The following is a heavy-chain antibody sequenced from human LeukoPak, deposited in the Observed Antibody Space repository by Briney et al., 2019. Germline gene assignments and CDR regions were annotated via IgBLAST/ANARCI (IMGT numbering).Heavy chain of an antibody. CDR3: ARERWHCRVNCYSVYYYALDV. J-gene: IGHJ6*02. V-gene: IGHV4-39*02. CDR2: IYHSGST. CDR1: GGSISSSFYY. D-gene: IGHD2-15*01. Sequence: SETLSLTCTVSGGSISSSFYYWGWIRQPPGKGLEWIGSIYHSGSTYYNPSLKSRVTISVDTSRNQFSLNLSSVTAADTAVYYCARERWHCRVNCYSVYYYALDVWGQGTTVTVSS.